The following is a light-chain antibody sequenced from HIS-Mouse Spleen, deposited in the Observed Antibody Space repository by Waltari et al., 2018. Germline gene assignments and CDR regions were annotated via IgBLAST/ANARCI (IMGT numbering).Light chain of an antibody. Sequence: QSALTQPPSASGSPGQSVTISCTGTSSDVGGYNYVSWYQQHPGKAPKLMIYEVSQRPAGVPERFSGSKAGNTASRTVAGLQAEDEADYYCSSYAGSNVVFGGGTKLTVL. CDR1: SSDVGGYNY. CDR2: EVS. V-gene: IGLV2-8*01. CDR3: SSYAGSNVV. J-gene: IGLJ2*01.